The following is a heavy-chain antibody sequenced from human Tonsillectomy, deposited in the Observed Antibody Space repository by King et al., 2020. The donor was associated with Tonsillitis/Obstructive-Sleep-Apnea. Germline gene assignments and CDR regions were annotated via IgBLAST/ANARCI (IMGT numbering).Heavy chain of an antibody. CDR1: GFTFSDHY. CDR2: TRNKAHSYTT. Sequence: VQLVESGGGLVQPGGSLRLSCAASGFTFSDHYMDWVRQAPGKGLEWVGRTRNKAHSYTTEYAASVKGRFTISRDDSENSRYLQINSLKTEDTAVYYCARVRTSSPVYNLDYWGQGTLVTVSS. V-gene: IGHV3-72*01. CDR3: ARVRTSSPVYNLDY. J-gene: IGHJ4*02. D-gene: IGHD1-14*01.